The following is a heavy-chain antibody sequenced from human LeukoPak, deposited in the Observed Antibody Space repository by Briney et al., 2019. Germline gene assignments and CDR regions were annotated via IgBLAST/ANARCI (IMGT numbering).Heavy chain of an antibody. CDR3: ARDRNLMPMVNNWFDP. CDR2: INHSGST. J-gene: IGHJ5*02. D-gene: IGHD5-18*01. CDR1: GGSFSGYY. V-gene: IGHV4-34*01. Sequence: PSETLSLTCAVYGGSFSGYYWSWIRQPPGKGLEWIGEINHSGSTNYNPSLKSRVTISVDTSKNQFSLKLSSVTAADTAVYYCARDRNLMPMVNNWFDPWGQGTLVTVSS.